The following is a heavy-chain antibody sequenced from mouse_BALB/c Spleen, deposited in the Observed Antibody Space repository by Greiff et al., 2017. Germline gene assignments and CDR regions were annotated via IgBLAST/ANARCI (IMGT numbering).Heavy chain of an antibody. D-gene: IGHD3-1*01. CDR3: AREWGLRGYFDV. CDR1: GFTFSSFG. CDR2: ISSGSSTI. J-gene: IGHJ1*01. Sequence: EVQLVESGGGLVQPGGSRKLSCAASGFTFSSFGMHWVRQAPEKGLEWVAYISSGSSTIYYADTVKGRFTISRDNPKNTLFLQMTSLRSEDTAMYYCAREWGLRGYFDVWGAGTTVTVSS. V-gene: IGHV5-17*02.